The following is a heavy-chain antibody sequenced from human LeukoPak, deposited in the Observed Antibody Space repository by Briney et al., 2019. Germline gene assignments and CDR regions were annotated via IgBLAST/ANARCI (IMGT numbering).Heavy chain of an antibody. CDR2: IYYSGST. Sequence: SETLSLTCTVSGGSISSYYWSWIRQPPGKGLEWIGYIYYSGSTNYNPSLKSRVTISVDTSKNQFSLKLRSVTAADTAVYYCAGFSVTIFGVVSPFDPCGQGTLVTVSS. CDR3: AGFSVTIFGVVSPFDP. V-gene: IGHV4-59*08. CDR1: GGSISSYY. D-gene: IGHD3-3*01. J-gene: IGHJ5*02.